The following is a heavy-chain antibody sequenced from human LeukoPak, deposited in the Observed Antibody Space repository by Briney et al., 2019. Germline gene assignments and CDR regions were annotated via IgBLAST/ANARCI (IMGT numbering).Heavy chain of an antibody. CDR3: ARVPNWNAILDY. J-gene: IGHJ4*02. CDR2: IDPSGGST. Sequence: GASVKVSCKASGYTFTNNYLHWVRQAPGQGLEWMGMIDPSGGSTNYAQKFQGRVAMTRDTSTSTVYMDLSRLRSEDTAVYYCARVPNWNAILDYWGQGTLVTVSS. D-gene: IGHD1-20*01. V-gene: IGHV1-46*01. CDR1: GYTFTNNY.